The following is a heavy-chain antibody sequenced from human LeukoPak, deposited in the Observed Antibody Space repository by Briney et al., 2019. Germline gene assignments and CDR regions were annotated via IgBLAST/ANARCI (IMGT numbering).Heavy chain of an antibody. J-gene: IGHJ4*02. CDR3: ASTIGADPYYFDY. D-gene: IGHD3-3*01. Sequence: VASVKVSCKASGSTFSSYAISWVRQAPGQGLEWMGRIIPILGIANYAQKFQGRVTITADKSTSTAYMELSSLRSEDTAVYYCASTIGADPYYFDYWGQGTLVTVSS. CDR2: IIPILGIA. V-gene: IGHV1-69*04. CDR1: GSTFSSYA.